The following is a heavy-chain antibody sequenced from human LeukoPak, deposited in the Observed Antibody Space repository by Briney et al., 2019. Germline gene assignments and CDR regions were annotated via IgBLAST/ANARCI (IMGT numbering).Heavy chain of an antibody. CDR1: GGSISSGSYY. D-gene: IGHD2-15*01. Sequence: SETLSLTCTVSGGSISSGSYYWSWIRQPAGKGLEWIGRIYTSGSTNYNPSLKSRVTISVDTSKNQFSLKLSSVTAADTAVYYCARGPGWGSGGSCFDYWGQGTLVTVSS. J-gene: IGHJ4*02. CDR3: ARGPGWGSGGSCFDY. V-gene: IGHV4-61*02. CDR2: IYTSGST.